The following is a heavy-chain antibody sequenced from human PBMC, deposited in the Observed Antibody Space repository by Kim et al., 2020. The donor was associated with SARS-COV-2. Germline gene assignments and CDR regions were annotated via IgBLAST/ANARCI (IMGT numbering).Heavy chain of an antibody. V-gene: IGHV1-8*01. CDR3: AREGSSSGWYEFWGTVHWFDP. J-gene: IGHJ5*02. D-gene: IGHD6-19*01. CDR2: MNPNSGNT. CDR1: GYTFTSYD. Sequence: ASVKVSCKASGYTFTSYDINWVRQATGQGLEWMGWMNPNSGNTGYAQKFQGRVTMTRNTSISTAYMELSSLRSEDTAVYYCAREGSSSGWYEFWGTVHWFDPWGQGTLVTVSS.